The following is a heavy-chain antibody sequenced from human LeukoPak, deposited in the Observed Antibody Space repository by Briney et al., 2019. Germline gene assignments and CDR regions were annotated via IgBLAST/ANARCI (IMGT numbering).Heavy chain of an antibody. Sequence: AASVKVSCKASGYTFTSYGISWVRQAPGQGLEWMGWINPNSGGTNYAQKFQGRVTMTRDTSISTAYMELSRLRSDDTAVYYCARAYSSSSIDYWGQGTLVTVSS. CDR1: GYTFTSYG. D-gene: IGHD6-6*01. J-gene: IGHJ4*02. V-gene: IGHV1-2*02. CDR3: ARAYSSSSIDY. CDR2: INPNSGGT.